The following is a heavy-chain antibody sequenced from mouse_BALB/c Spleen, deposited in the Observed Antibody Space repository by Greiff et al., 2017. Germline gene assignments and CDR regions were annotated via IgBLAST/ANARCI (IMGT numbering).Heavy chain of an antibody. D-gene: IGHD2-1*01. CDR1: GFNIKDTY. Sequence: EVKLQQSGAELVKPGASVKLSCTASGFNIKDTYMHWVKQRPEQGLEWIGWIDPENGDTEYAPKFQGKATMTADTSSNTAYLQLSSLTSEDTAVYYCNARLYYGNYSFAYWGQGTLVTVSA. J-gene: IGHJ3*01. CDR3: NARLYYGNYSFAY. CDR2: IDPENGDT. V-gene: IGHV14-4*02.